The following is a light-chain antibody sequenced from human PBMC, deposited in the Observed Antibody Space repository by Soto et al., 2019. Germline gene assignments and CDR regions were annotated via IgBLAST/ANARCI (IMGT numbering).Light chain of an antibody. CDR1: QSVSSS. V-gene: IGKV3-15*01. Sequence: IGVTKSAATLSVSTGERVTLSCRASQSVSSSLAWYQQRPGQAPRLLIYDTSTRAAGIAARFGGSGSGTEFTLTISSLQSEDFAVYYCQQYVHWPPGTFGQGTKVDIK. CDR3: QQYVHWPPGT. CDR2: DTS. J-gene: IGKJ1*01.